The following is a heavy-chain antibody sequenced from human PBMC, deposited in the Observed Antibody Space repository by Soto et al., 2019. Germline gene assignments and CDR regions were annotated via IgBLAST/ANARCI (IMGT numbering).Heavy chain of an antibody. J-gene: IGHJ6*02. Sequence: EVQLVESGGGLVKPGGSLRLSCAASGFTFSNAWMNWVRQAPGKGLEWGGRIKSKTDGGTTDYAAPVKGRFTISRDDSKNTLYRQMNSLKTEDTAVYYYTTPLRVNSSSSYYYYGMDVWGQGTTVTVSS. CDR1: GFTFSNAW. D-gene: IGHD6-6*01. CDR2: IKSKTDGGTT. CDR3: TTPLRVNSSSSYYYYGMDV. V-gene: IGHV3-15*07.